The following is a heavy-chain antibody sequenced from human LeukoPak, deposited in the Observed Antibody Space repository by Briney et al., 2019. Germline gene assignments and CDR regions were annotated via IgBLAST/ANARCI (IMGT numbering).Heavy chain of an antibody. D-gene: IGHD3-10*01. CDR1: GFTFSSCW. Sequence: GGSLRLSCAASGFTFSSCWMSWVRQAPGKGLEWVANIKQDGSEKYYLDSVKGRFTISRDNAKNSLYLQMNSLRAEDTAVYYCARERGLDYWGQGTLVTVSS. CDR2: IKQDGSEK. V-gene: IGHV3-7*03. CDR3: ARERGLDY. J-gene: IGHJ4*02.